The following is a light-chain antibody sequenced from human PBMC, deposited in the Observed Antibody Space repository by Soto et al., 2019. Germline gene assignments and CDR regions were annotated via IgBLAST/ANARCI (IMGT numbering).Light chain of an antibody. V-gene: IGKV3-15*01. CDR2: DTS. Sequence: EIVMTHSQATLSVSPWERATLSFRASQSVTSKLAWYQQRPGQAPRLVIYDTSIRATGIPARFSGSGSGTEFTLTISSLQSEDFAVYYCQQYNVWPPITFGQGTRLEIK. CDR1: QSVTSK. J-gene: IGKJ5*01. CDR3: QQYNVWPPIT.